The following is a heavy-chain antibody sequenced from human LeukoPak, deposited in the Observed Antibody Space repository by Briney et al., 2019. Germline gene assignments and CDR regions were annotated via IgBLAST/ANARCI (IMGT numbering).Heavy chain of an antibody. Sequence: PGGSLRLSCAASGFTFSSYAMSWVRQAPGKGLEWVSAISGSGGSTYYADSVKGRFTISRDNSKNTLYLQVNSLRAEDTAVYYCAKRYCSSTSCYYDYWGQGTLVTVSS. CDR2: ISGSGGST. CDR1: GFTFSSYA. V-gene: IGHV3-23*01. CDR3: AKRYCSSTSCYYDY. J-gene: IGHJ4*02. D-gene: IGHD2-2*01.